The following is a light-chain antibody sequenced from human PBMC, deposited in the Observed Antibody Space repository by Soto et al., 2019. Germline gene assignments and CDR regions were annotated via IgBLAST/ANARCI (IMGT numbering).Light chain of an antibody. Sequence: DIQMTQSPSTLSASXGXXVXITCRAXXSISSWLAWYQQKPGKAPKLLIYKASRLESGVPSRVSGSGSGTEFTLTISRLQPDDFATYCCQQYNSYPLTFGGGTKVEVK. CDR3: QQYNSYPLT. CDR1: XSISSW. CDR2: KAS. V-gene: IGKV1-5*03. J-gene: IGKJ4*01.